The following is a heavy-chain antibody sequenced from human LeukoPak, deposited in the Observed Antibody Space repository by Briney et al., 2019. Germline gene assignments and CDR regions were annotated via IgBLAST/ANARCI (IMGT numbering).Heavy chain of an antibody. V-gene: IGHV3-48*03. J-gene: IGHJ4*02. D-gene: IGHD5-18*01. CDR2: ISSTGRST. CDR1: GFTFSSYE. Sequence: GGSLRLSCATSGFTFSSYEMNWVRQAPGKGLEFVSYISSTGRSTYYADSVKGRFTISRDNAKNSLYLQMNSLRDEDTAVYYCARVGTWIRSPVDYWGQGTLVTVSS. CDR3: ARVGTWIRSPVDY.